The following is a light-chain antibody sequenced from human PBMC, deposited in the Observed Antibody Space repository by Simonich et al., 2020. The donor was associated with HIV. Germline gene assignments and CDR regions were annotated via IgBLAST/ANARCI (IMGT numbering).Light chain of an antibody. V-gene: IGLV2-11*01. CDR3: CSYSDSYTWL. J-gene: IGLJ2*01. CDR1: SMDVGGYNY. Sequence: QSALTQPRSVSGSPGQSVTISCTGTSMDVGGYNYVSWYRQQPGKAPKLMISVVTTRPSGVPARFSGSKSGNTASLTISGLQAEDEADYYCCSYSDSYTWLFGGGTKVTVL. CDR2: VVT.